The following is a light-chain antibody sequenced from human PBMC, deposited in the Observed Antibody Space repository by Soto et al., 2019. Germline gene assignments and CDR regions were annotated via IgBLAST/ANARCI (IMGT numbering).Light chain of an antibody. J-gene: IGLJ2*01. Sequence: QSALTQPASVSGSPGQSITISCTGTSSDVGGYNYVSWYQQHPGKAPKLMIYDVSNRPSGVSNRFSGSKSGNTASLTISGRQAEDEAEYYCSSYTSRSTHVVFGGGTKLTVL. CDR2: DVS. V-gene: IGLV2-14*01. CDR1: SSDVGGYNY. CDR3: SSYTSRSTHVV.